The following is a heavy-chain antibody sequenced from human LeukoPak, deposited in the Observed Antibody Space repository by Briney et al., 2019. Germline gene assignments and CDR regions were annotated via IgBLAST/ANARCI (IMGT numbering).Heavy chain of an antibody. CDR2: IFSGGGT. CDR1: GVTVSSNH. V-gene: IGHV3-66*01. J-gene: IGHJ4*02. D-gene: IGHD3-22*01. Sequence: GGSLRLSCAVSGVTVSSNHMSWVRQAPGKGLEWVSAIFSGGGTYYADSVKGRFILSRDISKNTLYLQMNSLRAEDTAVYYCARDNYYDSSGYYYGSFDYWGQGTLVTVSS. CDR3: ARDNYYDSSGYYYGSFDY.